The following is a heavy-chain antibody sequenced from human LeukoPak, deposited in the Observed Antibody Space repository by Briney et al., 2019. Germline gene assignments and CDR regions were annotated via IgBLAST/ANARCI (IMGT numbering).Heavy chain of an antibody. CDR3: ARAGPGVGPTVFDF. CDR1: GGSISSDF. D-gene: IGHD1-26*01. Sequence: SETLSLTCIVSGGSISSDFWSWVRQPPGKGLEWIGYIYSSGSTKYNPSLESRVTISVDTSKNQFSLKLTSVTAADTAVYFCARAGPGVGPTVFDFWGQGTLVTVSS. CDR2: IYSSGST. J-gene: IGHJ4*02. V-gene: IGHV4-59*01.